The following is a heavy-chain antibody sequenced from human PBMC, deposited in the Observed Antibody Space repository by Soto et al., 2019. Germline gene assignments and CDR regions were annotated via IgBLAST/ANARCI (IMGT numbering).Heavy chain of an antibody. V-gene: IGHV3-30*03. J-gene: IGHJ1*01. CDR1: GFTFSDYG. CDR3: AYRVPEGRYGAPYLQY. Sequence: GGSLRLSCAVSGFTFSDYGMHWVRQAPGKGLDWVAVVSYDGSDNYYVDSVKGRFTISRDNAKNTLYLQMNSLRAEDTAVYYCAYRVPEGRYGAPYLQYWGQGTLVTGSS. CDR2: VSYDGSDN. D-gene: IGHD3-16*01.